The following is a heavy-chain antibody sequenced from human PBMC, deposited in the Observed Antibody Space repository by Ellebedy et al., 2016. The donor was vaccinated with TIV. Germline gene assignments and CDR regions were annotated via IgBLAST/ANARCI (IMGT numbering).Heavy chain of an antibody. V-gene: IGHV3-21*01. D-gene: IGHD2-15*01. J-gene: IGHJ1*01. Sequence: GESLKISCAASGFTFSSYSMNWVRQAPGKGLEWVSSISSSSSYIYYADSVKGRFTISRDNAKNSLYLQMNSLRAEDTAVYYCARVVADRAAEYFQHWGQGTLVTVSS. CDR1: GFTFSSYS. CDR3: ARVVADRAAEYFQH. CDR2: ISSSSSYI.